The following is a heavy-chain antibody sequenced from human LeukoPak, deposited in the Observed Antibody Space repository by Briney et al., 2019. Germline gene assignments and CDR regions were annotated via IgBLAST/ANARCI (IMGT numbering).Heavy chain of an antibody. V-gene: IGHV3-21*01. CDR1: GFTVSSNY. D-gene: IGHD6-6*01. Sequence: PGGSLRLSCAASGFTVSSNYMSWVRQAPGKGLEWVSSISSSSSYIYYADSVKGRFTISRDNAKNSLYLQMNSLRAEDTAVYYFAREGYSSSPNDAFDIWGQGTMVTVSS. CDR3: AREGYSSSPNDAFDI. J-gene: IGHJ3*02. CDR2: ISSSSSYI.